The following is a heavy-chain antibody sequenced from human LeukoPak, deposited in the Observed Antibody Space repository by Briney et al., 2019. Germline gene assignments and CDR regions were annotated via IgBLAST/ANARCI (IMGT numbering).Heavy chain of an antibody. V-gene: IGHV4-34*01. CDR1: GGSFSGYY. CDR2: INHSGST. J-gene: IGHJ6*02. Sequence: SETLSLTCAVYGGSFSGYYWSWIRQPPGKGLEWIGEINHSGSTNYNPSLKSRVTISVDTSKNQFSLKLSSVTAADTAVYYCARHVKQGGYYYGMDVWGQGTTVTVSS. CDR3: ARHVKQGGYYYGMDV. D-gene: IGHD3-10*02.